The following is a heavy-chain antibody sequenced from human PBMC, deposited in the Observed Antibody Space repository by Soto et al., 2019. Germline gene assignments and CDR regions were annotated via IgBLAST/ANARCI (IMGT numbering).Heavy chain of an antibody. V-gene: IGHV1-69*06. CDR1: GGTFSSYA. J-gene: IGHJ3*02. CDR3: ARDQYKGGSTVTTSGAFDI. Sequence: ASVKVSCKASGGTFSSYAISWLRQAPGQGLERMGGVIPIFGAANYAQKFQGRVTITADKSTSTAYMELSSLRSEDTAVYYCARDQYKGGSTVTTSGAFDIWGQGTMVTVSS. CDR2: VIPIFGAA. D-gene: IGHD4-17*01.